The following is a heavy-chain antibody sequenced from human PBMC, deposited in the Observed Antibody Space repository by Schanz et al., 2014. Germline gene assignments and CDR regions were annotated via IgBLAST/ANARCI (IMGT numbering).Heavy chain of an antibody. V-gene: IGHV3-30*18. CDR1: GFAFSDYG. CDR2: ISYDGNEK. Sequence: QLVESGGGVVQPGKSLRLSCAASGFAFSDYGMHWVRQAPGKGLEWVAFISYDGNEKHYPDSVRGRFTISRDDSKNTLYLQMNSLRPEDTAVYYCAKEDRTHSSDYVYWGQGTLVTVSS. CDR3: AKEDRTHSSDYVY. D-gene: IGHD3-22*01. J-gene: IGHJ4*02.